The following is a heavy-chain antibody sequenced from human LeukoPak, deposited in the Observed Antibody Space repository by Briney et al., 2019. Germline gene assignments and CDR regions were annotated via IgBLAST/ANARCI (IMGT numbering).Heavy chain of an antibody. V-gene: IGHV3-23*01. CDR2: ISGSGGGT. J-gene: IGHJ6*03. D-gene: IGHD6-13*01. CDR1: GFTFSSYA. Sequence: GGSLRLSCAASGFTFSSYAMSWVRQAPGKGLEWVSAISGSGGGTYYADSVKGRFTISRDNSKNTLYLQMNSLRAEDTAVYYCAKDFNLAAAGRNYYYYYYMDVWGKGTTVTVSS. CDR3: AKDFNLAAAGRNYYYYYYMDV.